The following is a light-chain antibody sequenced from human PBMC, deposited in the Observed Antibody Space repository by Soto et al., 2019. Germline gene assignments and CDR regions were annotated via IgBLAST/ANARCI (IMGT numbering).Light chain of an antibody. CDR1: QSISSY. Sequence: DIQMTHSPSSLYASVGASVTTPRLASQSISSYLNWYQQKPGKAPKLLIYAASSLESGVPSRFSGSGSGTDFTLTISSLQPEDFATYYCQQSYSTPITFGQGTRLEIK. V-gene: IGKV1-39*01. J-gene: IGKJ5*01. CDR2: AAS. CDR3: QQSYSTPIT.